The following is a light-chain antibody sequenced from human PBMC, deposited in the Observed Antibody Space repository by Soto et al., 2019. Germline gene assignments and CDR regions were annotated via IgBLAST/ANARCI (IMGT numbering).Light chain of an antibody. Sequence: EIVLTQSPGTLSLSPGERATLSCRASQSVSSTYLAWYQQKPGQAPRLLIYGASTRATGIPDRFSGSGSGTDSTLTISRLEPEDFAVYYCQQWGSSSWTFGQGTKVEIK. CDR2: GAS. V-gene: IGKV3-20*01. CDR1: QSVSSTY. CDR3: QQWGSSSWT. J-gene: IGKJ1*01.